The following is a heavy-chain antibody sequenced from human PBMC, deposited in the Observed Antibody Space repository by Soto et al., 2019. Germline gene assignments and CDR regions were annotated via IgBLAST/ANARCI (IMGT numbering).Heavy chain of an antibody. D-gene: IGHD2-2*02. CDR1: GGTFSSYA. CDR2: IIPIFVTA. J-gene: IGHJ5*02. CDR3: ARDRATAARDIVVVPAAIPPRGNWFDP. V-gene: IGHV1-69*01. Sequence: QVQLVQSGAEVKKPGSSVKVSCKASGGTFSSYAISWVRQAPGQGLEWVGGIIPIFVTANYAQKFQGRVTITADESTSTAYMELSSLRSEDTGVYYCARDRATAARDIVVVPAAIPPRGNWFDPWGQGTLVTVAS.